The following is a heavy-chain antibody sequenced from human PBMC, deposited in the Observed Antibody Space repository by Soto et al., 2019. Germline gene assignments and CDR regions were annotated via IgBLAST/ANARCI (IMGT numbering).Heavy chain of an antibody. CDR2: IGTAGDT. Sequence: PGGSLRLSCAASGFTFSSYAMWWARQAPGKGLEWVSAIGTAGDTYYPGSVKGRFTISRENAKNSLYLQMNSLRAGDTAVYYCARGVRSHDAFDIWGQGTMVTVSS. J-gene: IGHJ3*02. D-gene: IGHD4-17*01. CDR1: GFTFSSYA. CDR3: ARGVRSHDAFDI. V-gene: IGHV3-13*01.